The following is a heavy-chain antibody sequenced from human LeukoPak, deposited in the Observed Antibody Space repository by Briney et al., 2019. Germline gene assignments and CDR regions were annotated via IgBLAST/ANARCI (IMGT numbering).Heavy chain of an antibody. J-gene: IGHJ4*02. D-gene: IGHD2-15*01. CDR1: GYSFTSYW. CDR2: IYPGDSDT. Sequence: KNGESLKISCKGSGYSFTSYWIGWVRQMPGKGLEWMGIIYPGDSDTRYSPSFQGQVTISADKSISTAYLQWSSLKASDTAMYYCARHSRATVVAASEFDYWGQGTLVTVSS. CDR3: ARHSRATVVAASEFDY. V-gene: IGHV5-51*01.